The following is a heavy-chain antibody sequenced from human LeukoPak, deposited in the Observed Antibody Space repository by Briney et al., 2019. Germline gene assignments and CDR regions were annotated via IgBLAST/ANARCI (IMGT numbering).Heavy chain of an antibody. J-gene: IGHJ4*02. V-gene: IGHV3-23*01. CDR1: GFTFSSYA. Sequence: GGSLRLSCAASGFTFSSYAMSWVRQAPGKGLEWASAISGSGGSTYYADSVKGRFTISRDNSKNTLYLQMNSLRAEDTAVYYCAKDGLVVAATLGLRDYWGQGTLVTVSS. D-gene: IGHD2-15*01. CDR2: ISGSGGST. CDR3: AKDGLVVAATLGLRDY.